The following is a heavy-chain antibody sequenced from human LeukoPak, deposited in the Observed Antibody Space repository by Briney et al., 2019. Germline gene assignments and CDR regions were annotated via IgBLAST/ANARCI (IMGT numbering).Heavy chain of an antibody. CDR3: ARAREELAGTWWYFDL. J-gene: IGHJ2*01. CDR2: INPSGDTT. CDR1: GYTFSNYF. V-gene: IGHV1-46*01. D-gene: IGHD6-19*01. Sequence: ASVKVSCKASGYTFSNYFMHWVRQAPGQGLEWMGIINPSGDTTSYAQKFQGRVTMNRDTSTSTVYMELSSLRSEDTAVYYCARAREELAGTWWYFDLWGRGTLVTVSS.